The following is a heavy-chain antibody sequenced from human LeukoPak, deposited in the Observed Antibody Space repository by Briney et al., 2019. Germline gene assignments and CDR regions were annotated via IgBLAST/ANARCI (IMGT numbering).Heavy chain of an antibody. Sequence: PSETLSLTFAVYGGSFSGYYWSWIRQPPGKGLEWIGEINHSGSTNYNPSLKSRVTISVDTSKNQFSLKLSSVTAADTAVYYCARGGIAVAALRPRRWFDPWGQGTLVTVSS. CDR3: ARGGIAVAALRPRRWFDP. V-gene: IGHV4-34*01. J-gene: IGHJ5*02. CDR1: GGSFSGYY. D-gene: IGHD6-19*01. CDR2: INHSGST.